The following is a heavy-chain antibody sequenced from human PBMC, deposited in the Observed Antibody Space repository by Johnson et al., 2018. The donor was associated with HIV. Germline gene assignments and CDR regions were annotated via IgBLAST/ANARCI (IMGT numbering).Heavy chain of an antibody. CDR2: ISYDGSNK. Sequence: QVQLVESGGGVVQPGGSLRLSCAASGFTFSSYGMHWVRQAPGKGLEWVSVISYDGSNKNYADSVKGRFTISRDNSKNTLYLQMNSLRAEDTAVYYCAKDQFPAYSNSLFPDAFDIWGQGTMVTVSS. CDR1: GFTFSSYG. J-gene: IGHJ3*02. CDR3: AKDQFPAYSNSLFPDAFDI. D-gene: IGHD6-6*01. V-gene: IGHV3-30*18.